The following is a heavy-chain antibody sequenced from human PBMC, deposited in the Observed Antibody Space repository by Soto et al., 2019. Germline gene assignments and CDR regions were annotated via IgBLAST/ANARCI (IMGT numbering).Heavy chain of an antibody. CDR3: AKMGLITVVVPAAMYNWFDP. CDR1: GFTFSSYA. Sequence: GGSLRLSCAASGFTFSSYAMSWVRQAPGKGLEWVSAISGTGGSTYYADSVKGRFTISRDNSKNTLYLQMNSLRAEDTAVYYCAKMGLITVVVPAAMYNWFDPWGQGTLVTVSS. D-gene: IGHD2-2*01. J-gene: IGHJ5*02. CDR2: ISGTGGST. V-gene: IGHV3-23*01.